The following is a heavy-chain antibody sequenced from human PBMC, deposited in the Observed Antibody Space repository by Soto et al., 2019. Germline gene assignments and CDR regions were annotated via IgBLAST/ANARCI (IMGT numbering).Heavy chain of an antibody. Sequence: GGSLRLSCAASGFTFSSYWMSWVRQAPGKGLEWVANIKQDGSEKYYVDSVKGRFTISRDNAKNSLYLQMNSLRAEDKAVYYCAREIPAAGLGMDVWGQGTTVTVSS. J-gene: IGHJ6*02. CDR3: AREIPAAGLGMDV. D-gene: IGHD2-2*01. CDR1: GFTFSSYW. CDR2: IKQDGSEK. V-gene: IGHV3-7*01.